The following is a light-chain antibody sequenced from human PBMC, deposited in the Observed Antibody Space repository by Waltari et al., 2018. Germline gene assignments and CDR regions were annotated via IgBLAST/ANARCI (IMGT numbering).Light chain of an antibody. Sequence: EIVLTQSPATLSLSPGERATLSCRASQSVSSSLGWYQQKPGQAPRLLIYDVSNRATDIPARFSGSVSGTDFTLTISSLEPEDFAVYYCQQRSNWPSITFGQGTRLEIK. J-gene: IGKJ5*01. V-gene: IGKV3-11*01. CDR3: QQRSNWPSIT. CDR2: DVS. CDR1: QSVSSS.